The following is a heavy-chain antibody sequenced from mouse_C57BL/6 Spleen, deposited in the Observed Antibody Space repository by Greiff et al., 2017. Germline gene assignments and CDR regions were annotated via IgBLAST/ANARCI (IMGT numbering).Heavy chain of an antibody. CDR1: GFSLTSYG. Sequence: VQLKQSGPGLVQPSQSLSITCTVSGFSLTSYGVHWVRQPPGKGLEWLGVIWSGGSTDYNAAFISRLSISKDNSKSQVFFKMNSLQADDTAIYYCAHYYGSGYFDVWGTGTTVTVSS. V-gene: IGHV2-4*01. D-gene: IGHD1-1*01. CDR3: AHYYGSGYFDV. CDR2: IWSGGST. J-gene: IGHJ1*03.